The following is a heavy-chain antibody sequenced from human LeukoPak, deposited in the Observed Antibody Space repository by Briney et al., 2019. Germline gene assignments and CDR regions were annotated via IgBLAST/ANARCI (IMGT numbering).Heavy chain of an antibody. D-gene: IGHD3-22*01. J-gene: IGHJ5*02. CDR3: AKGGYYYDNSGRWFDP. Sequence: GSSVNVSCKASGGTFVNYAITWVRQPPGQGLELMGRILPISGATNYAQKFQGRVTISADKSTGTVYMDLSRLTSDDTAVYYCAKGGYYYDNSGRWFDPWGQGTRVTVSS. CDR1: GGTFVNYA. V-gene: IGHV1-69*06. CDR2: ILPISGAT.